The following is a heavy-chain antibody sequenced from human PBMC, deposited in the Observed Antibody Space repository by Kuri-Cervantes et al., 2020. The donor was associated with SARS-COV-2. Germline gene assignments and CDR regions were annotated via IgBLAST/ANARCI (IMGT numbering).Heavy chain of an antibody. J-gene: IGHJ6*02. CDR2: ISSSGSTI. CDR1: GFTFSSYE. Sequence: GGSLRLSCAASGFTFSSYEMNWVRQAPGKGLEWISYISSSGSTIYYADSVKGRFTISRDNAKNSLYLQMNSLRAEDTAVYYCASQWLNLYGMDVWGQGTTVTVSS. CDR3: ASQWLNLYGMDV. D-gene: IGHD6-19*01. V-gene: IGHV3-48*03.